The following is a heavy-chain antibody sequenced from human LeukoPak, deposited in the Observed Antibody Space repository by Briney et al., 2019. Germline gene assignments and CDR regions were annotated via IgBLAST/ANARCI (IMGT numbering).Heavy chain of an antibody. CDR3: AREFRAEDWFDP. CDR2: INPNSGGT. Sequence: ASVKVSCKASGYTFTGYYMHWVRQAPGQRLEWMGWINPNSGGTNYAQKFQGRVTMTRDTSISTAYMELSRLRSDDTAVYYCAREFRAEDWFDPWGQGTLVTVSS. CDR1: GYTFTGYY. V-gene: IGHV1-2*02. J-gene: IGHJ5*02.